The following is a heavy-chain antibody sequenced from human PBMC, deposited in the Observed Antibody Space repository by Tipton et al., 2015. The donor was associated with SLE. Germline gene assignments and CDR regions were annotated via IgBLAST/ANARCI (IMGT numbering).Heavy chain of an antibody. V-gene: IGHV3-73*01. J-gene: IGHJ3*02. CDR1: GFTFSGSA. Sequence: SLRLSCAASGFTFSGSAMHWVRQASGKGLEWAGRIRSKANSYATAYAASVKGRFTISRDDSKNTAYLQMNSLKTEDTAVYYCTRYQLRAFDIWGQGTMVTVSS. CDR3: TRYQLRAFDI. D-gene: IGHD2-2*01. CDR2: IRSKANSYAT.